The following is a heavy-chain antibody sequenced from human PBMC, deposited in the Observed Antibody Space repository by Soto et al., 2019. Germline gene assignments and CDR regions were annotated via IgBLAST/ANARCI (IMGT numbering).Heavy chain of an antibody. J-gene: IGHJ4*02. CDR1: GYRFTTYA. CDR3: ARGKVYFDN. V-gene: IGHV1-18*01. CDR2: ISPHNNNT. Sequence: QVQLVQSETEVKKPGASVKVSCKASGYRFTTYAITWVRQAPGQGLEWMGWISPHNNNTEYVQKFQGRVAMTADTSTSTTYMEVRSLRADDTALYYCARGKVYFDNWGQGTRVTVSS.